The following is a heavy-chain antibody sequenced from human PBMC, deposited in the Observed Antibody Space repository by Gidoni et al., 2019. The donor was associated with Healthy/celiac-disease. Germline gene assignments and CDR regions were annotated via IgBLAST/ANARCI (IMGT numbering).Heavy chain of an antibody. V-gene: IGHV3-30*18. D-gene: IGHD3-10*01. J-gene: IGHJ4*02. Sequence: QVQLVESGGGVVQPGRSLRISCAASGFTFSGYGMHWVRQAPGKGLEWVAVISYDGSNKYYADSVKGRFTISRDNSKNTLYLQMNSLRAEDTAVYYCAKDGAASGSYSSSFDYWGQGTLVTVSS. CDR1: GFTFSGYG. CDR2: ISYDGSNK. CDR3: AKDGAASGSYSSSFDY.